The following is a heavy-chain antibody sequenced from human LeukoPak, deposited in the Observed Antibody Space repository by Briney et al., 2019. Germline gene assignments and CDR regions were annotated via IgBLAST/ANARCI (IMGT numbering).Heavy chain of an antibody. CDR1: GYSITSGYF. Sequence: SETLSLTCAVSGYSITSGYFWGWIRQPPGKGLEWIGSIYHSGTTYYNPSLKSRVTISVDTSKNQFSLKLSSVTAADTAVYYCAREEAITGTFYYYYYMDVWGKGTTVTVSS. V-gene: IGHV4-38-2*02. CDR3: AREEAITGTFYYYYYMDV. J-gene: IGHJ6*03. D-gene: IGHD1-20*01. CDR2: IYHSGTT.